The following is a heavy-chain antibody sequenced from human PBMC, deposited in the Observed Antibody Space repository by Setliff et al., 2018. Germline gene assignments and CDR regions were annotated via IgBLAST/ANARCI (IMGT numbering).Heavy chain of an antibody. Sequence: SLRLSCAASGFTFSSNIMNWVRQAPGKGLEWVSSITSGSGSIYYADSVKGRFTISRDNAKNSLYLQMNSLRAEDTALYYCARGGSPYYFDFWGQGTQVTVSS. D-gene: IGHD3-10*01. V-gene: IGHV3-21*01. CDR2: ITSGSGSI. J-gene: IGHJ4*02. CDR1: GFTFSSNI. CDR3: ARGGSPYYFDF.